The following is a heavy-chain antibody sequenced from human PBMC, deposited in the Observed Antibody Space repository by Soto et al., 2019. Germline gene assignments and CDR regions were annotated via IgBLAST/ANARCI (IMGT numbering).Heavy chain of an antibody. Sequence: GASVKVSCKASGYTFTSYGISWVRQAPGQGLEWMGWISAYNGNTNYAQKLQGRVTMTTDTSTSTAYMELRSLRSDDTAVYYCARDSTDIVVVPAAMVPGHDAFDIWGQGTTDTVSS. D-gene: IGHD2-2*01. CDR2: ISAYNGNT. V-gene: IGHV1-18*01. CDR3: ARDSTDIVVVPAAMVPGHDAFDI. J-gene: IGHJ3*02. CDR1: GYTFTSYG.